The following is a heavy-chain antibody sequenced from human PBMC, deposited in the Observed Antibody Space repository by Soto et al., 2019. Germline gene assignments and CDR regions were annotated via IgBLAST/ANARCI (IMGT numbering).Heavy chain of an antibody. CDR3: ARHFKSGQIDF. CDR1: GGSISSSYYY. CDR2: FYYSANT. Sequence: PSETLSLTCTVSGGSISSSYYYWGWIRQPPGKGLEWIGTFYYSANTYYNPSLKSRVTISVDTSGNHFSLQLSSVTAAGTAVYYCARHFKSGQIDFWGQGTLVTVSS. V-gene: IGHV4-39*01. J-gene: IGHJ4*02.